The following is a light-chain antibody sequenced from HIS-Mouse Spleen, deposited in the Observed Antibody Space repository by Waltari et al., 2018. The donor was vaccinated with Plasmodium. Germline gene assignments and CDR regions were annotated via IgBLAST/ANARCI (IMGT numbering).Light chain of an antibody. J-gene: IGKJ1*01. V-gene: IGKV1-5*03. CDR2: KAY. CDR1: QSINSR. CDR3: QQYNSNSGT. Sequence: DIQITQSPSTLSASVGHRLTLTCRASQSINSRLAWYQQKPGKAPKLLIYKAYSLESGVPSRFSGSGSGTEFTLTISSLQPDDFATYYCQQYNSNSGTFGQGTKVEIK.